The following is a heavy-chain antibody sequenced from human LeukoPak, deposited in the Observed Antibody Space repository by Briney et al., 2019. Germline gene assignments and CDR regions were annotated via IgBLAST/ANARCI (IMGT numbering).Heavy chain of an antibody. D-gene: IGHD4-17*01. V-gene: IGHV4-30-4*01. CDR3: ARALYSMTTVTTEYWFDY. Sequence: SETLSLTCTVSGGSISSGDYYWSWIRQPPGKGLEWFVYIYYSGSTYYNPSLQSRFIISVYTSKNQFSLKLTSVTAADTAVYYCARALYSMTTVTTEYWFDYWGQGTLVTVSS. CDR2: IYYSGST. J-gene: IGHJ4*02. CDR1: GGSISSGDYY.